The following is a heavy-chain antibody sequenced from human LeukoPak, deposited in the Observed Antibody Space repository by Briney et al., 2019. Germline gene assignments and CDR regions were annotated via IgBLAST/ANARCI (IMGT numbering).Heavy chain of an antibody. CDR2: IYYSGST. Sequence: SETLSLTCSVSGYSISSDYYWGWIRQPPGKGLEWIGSIYYSGSTYYNPSLKSRVTISVDTSKNQFSLKLSSVTAADTAVYYCARRHGNLYYGSVRRGWFDPWGQGTLVTVSS. V-gene: IGHV4-38-2*02. J-gene: IGHJ5*02. CDR3: ARRHGNLYYGSVRRGWFDP. CDR1: GYSISSDYY. D-gene: IGHD3-10*01.